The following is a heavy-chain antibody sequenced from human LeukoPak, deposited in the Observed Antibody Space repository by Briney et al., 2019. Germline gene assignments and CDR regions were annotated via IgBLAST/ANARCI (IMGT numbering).Heavy chain of an antibody. CDR2: IIPILGIA. CDR3: ARAPLGYGDAFDI. V-gene: IGHV1-69*04. D-gene: IGHD5-18*01. CDR1: GGTFSSYA. J-gene: IGHJ3*02. Sequence: GASVKVSCKASGGTFSSYAISWVRQAPGQGLEWMGRIIPILGIANYAQKFQGRVTITADKSTSTAYMELSSLRSEDTAVYYCARAPLGYGDAFDIWGQGTMVTVPS.